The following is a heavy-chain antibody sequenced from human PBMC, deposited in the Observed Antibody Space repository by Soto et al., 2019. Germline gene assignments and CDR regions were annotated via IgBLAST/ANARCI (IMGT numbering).Heavy chain of an antibody. V-gene: IGHV3-7*01. Sequence: HPWGSLRLSCAASGFTFSSYWMSWVRQAPGKGLEWVANIKQDGSEKYYVDSVKGRFTISRDNAKNSLYLQMNSLRAEDTAVYYCARDYRSLIFGVVTVWSDYWGQGTLVTVSS. CDR2: IKQDGSEK. CDR1: GFTFSSYW. J-gene: IGHJ4*02. CDR3: ARDYRSLIFGVVTVWSDY. D-gene: IGHD3-3*01.